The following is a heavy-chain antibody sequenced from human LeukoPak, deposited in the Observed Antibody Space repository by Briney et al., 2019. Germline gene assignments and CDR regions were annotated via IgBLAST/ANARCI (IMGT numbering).Heavy chain of an antibody. J-gene: IGHJ5*02. CDR3: ATSTTTRSERFDP. D-gene: IGHD1-7*01. CDR2: VDPEDGET. Sequence: ASVKVSCKVSGYTFTDYYMHWVQQAPGKGLEWMGLVDPEDGETIYAKKFQGRVTITADTSTDTAYMELSSLRSEDTAVYYCATSTTTRSERFDPWGQGTLVTVSS. CDR1: GYTFTDYY. V-gene: IGHV1-69-2*01.